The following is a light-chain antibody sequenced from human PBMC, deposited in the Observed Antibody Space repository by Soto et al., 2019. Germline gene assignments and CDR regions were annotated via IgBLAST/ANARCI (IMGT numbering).Light chain of an antibody. J-gene: IGKJ1*01. CDR3: QQYTT. V-gene: IGKV3-15*01. Sequence: EIVMTQSPATLSVSPGERATLSCRASQSVSSKLAWYQQKPGQAPRLLIYGASTRATGIPDRFSGSGSGTEFTLTISSLQSEDFAVYYCQQYTTFGQGNKVEIK. CDR2: GAS. CDR1: QSVSSK.